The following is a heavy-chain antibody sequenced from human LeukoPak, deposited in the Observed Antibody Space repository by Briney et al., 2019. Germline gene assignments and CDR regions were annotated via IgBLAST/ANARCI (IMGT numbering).Heavy chain of an antibody. Sequence: ASVKVSCKASGYTFTSYGISWVRQAPGQGLEWMGWMNPNSGNTGYAQKFQGRVTMTRNTSISTAYMELSSLRSEDTAVYYCARGGWLQLSPYDYWGQGTLVTVSS. CDR2: MNPNSGNT. J-gene: IGHJ4*02. D-gene: IGHD5-24*01. V-gene: IGHV1-8*02. CDR1: GYTFTSYG. CDR3: ARGGWLQLSPYDY.